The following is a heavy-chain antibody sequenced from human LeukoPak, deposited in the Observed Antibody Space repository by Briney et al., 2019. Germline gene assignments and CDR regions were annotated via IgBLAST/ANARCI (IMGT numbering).Heavy chain of an antibody. CDR3: AKETHYYGWLDP. Sequence: KTGGSLRLSCAASGFTFSSYSMNWDRQAPGKGLEWVSSISSSSSYIYYADSVKGRFTISRDDAKNSLYLQMNSLRAEDTAVYYCAKETHYYGWLDPWGQGTLVTVSP. J-gene: IGHJ5*02. CDR1: GFTFSSYS. D-gene: IGHD3-16*01. V-gene: IGHV3-21*01. CDR2: ISSSSSYI.